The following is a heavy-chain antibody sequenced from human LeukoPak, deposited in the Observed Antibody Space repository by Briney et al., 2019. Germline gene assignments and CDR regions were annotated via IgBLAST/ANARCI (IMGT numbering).Heavy chain of an antibody. D-gene: IGHD3-22*01. CDR3: ARDYLLIHYDSSGYYRDAFDL. CDR2: IKQDGSEK. J-gene: IGHJ3*01. V-gene: IGHV3-7*01. CDR1: GFTMSSYW. Sequence: GGSLRLSCAASGFTMSSYWMSWVRQAPGEGLEWVANIKQDGSEKYYVDSVKGRFTISRDNAKNSLYLQMNSLRAEDTAVYYCARDYLLIHYDSSGYYRDAFDLWGQGTMVTVSS.